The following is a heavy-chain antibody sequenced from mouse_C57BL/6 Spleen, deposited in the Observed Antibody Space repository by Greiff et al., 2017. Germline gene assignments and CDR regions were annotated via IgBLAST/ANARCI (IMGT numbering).Heavy chain of an antibody. CDR1: GFTFSDYY. J-gene: IGHJ3*01. V-gene: IGHV5-16*01. D-gene: IGHD2-3*01. CDR2: LNYDGSST. Sequence: EVQLQESEGGLVQPGSSMKLSCTASGFTFSDYYMAWVRQVPETGLEWVANLNYDGSSTYYLDSLQIRFIISRDNAKNILYLEMSSLKSEDTATYYCASSYDGYYEFAYWGQGTLVTVSA. CDR3: ASSYDGYYEFAY.